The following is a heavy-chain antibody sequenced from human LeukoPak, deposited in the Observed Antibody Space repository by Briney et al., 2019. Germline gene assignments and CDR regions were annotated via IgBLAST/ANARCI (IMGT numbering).Heavy chain of an antibody. D-gene: IGHD2-2*01. V-gene: IGHV1-18*01. CDR1: GYTFSNYG. Sequence: ASVKVSCKASGYTFSNYGISWVRQAPGQGLEWMGWISVYNGNTKYAQKVQGRVTMTTDTSTSTAYMELRSLRSDDTAVYYCATGQPVAIASWFYYGMDVWGQGTTITVSS. CDR3: ATGQPVAIASWFYYGMDV. J-gene: IGHJ6*02. CDR2: ISVYNGNT.